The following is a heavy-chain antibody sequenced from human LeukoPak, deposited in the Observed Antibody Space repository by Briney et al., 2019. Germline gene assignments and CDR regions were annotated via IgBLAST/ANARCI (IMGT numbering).Heavy chain of an antibody. J-gene: IGHJ4*02. CDR3: ARGSEYSYGRDDYDY. Sequence: ASVKVSCKASGGTFSSYAISWVRQAPGQGLEWMGRIIPILGIANYAQKFQGRVTITADKSTSTAYMELSSLRSEDTAVYYCARGSEYSYGRDDYDYWGQGTLVTVSS. CDR1: GGTFSSYA. CDR2: IIPILGIA. D-gene: IGHD5-18*01. V-gene: IGHV1-69*04.